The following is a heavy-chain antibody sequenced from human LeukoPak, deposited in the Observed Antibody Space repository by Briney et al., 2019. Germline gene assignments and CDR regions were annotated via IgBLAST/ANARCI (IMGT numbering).Heavy chain of an antibody. J-gene: IGHJ4*02. CDR3: ARDFILSYSSSSTIDY. CDR2: ISSSSSYI. V-gene: IGHV3-21*01. Sequence: GGSLRLSCAASGFTFSSYSMNWVRQAPGKGLEWVSSISSSSSYIYYADSVKGRFTISRDNAKNSLYLQMNSLRAEDTAVYYCARDFILSYSSSSTIDYWGQGTLVTVSS. D-gene: IGHD6-6*01. CDR1: GFTFSSYS.